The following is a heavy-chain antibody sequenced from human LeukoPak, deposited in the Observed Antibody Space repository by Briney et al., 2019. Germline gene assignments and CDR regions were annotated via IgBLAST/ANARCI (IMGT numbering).Heavy chain of an antibody. CDR3: ARARRNTNRYYMDV. Sequence: PGGSLRLSCAASGFTFSSYSMNWVRQAPGKGREWVSYISSSSSTIYYADSVKGRFTISRDNAKNSLYLQMNSLRAEDTAVYYCARARRNTNRYYMDVWGKGTPVTVSS. V-gene: IGHV3-48*01. CDR2: ISSSSSTI. J-gene: IGHJ6*03. CDR1: GFTFSSYS.